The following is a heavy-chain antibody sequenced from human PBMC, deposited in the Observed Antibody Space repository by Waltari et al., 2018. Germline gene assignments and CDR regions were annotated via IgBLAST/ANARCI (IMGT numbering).Heavy chain of an antibody. J-gene: IGHJ3*01. Sequence: VQLVQSGAEVMKPGASVKLSCTASGYTFNTYEINWVRQAPGQGLEWMGWMNPNNGDTGLAHKFQGRVNVAADELTTTAYMELSSLRSDDTAVYYCAKRIVGGPFDVWGQGTMVTVSS. D-gene: IGHD1-26*01. CDR1: GYTFNTYE. CDR3: AKRIVGGPFDV. CDR2: MNPNNGDT. V-gene: IGHV1-8*03.